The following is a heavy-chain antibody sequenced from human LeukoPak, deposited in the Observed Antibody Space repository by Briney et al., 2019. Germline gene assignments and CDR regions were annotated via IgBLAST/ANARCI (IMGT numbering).Heavy chain of an antibody. CDR3: ARDSGIAAAGYYYYYYMDV. CDR2: MYNSGST. J-gene: IGHJ6*03. D-gene: IGHD6-13*01. V-gene: IGHV4-4*08. Sequence: PSETLSLTCIVSGGSISSYNWNWIRQPPGKGLEWIGYMYNSGSTNNNPSLKSRVTISVDTSKNQFSLKLSSVTAADTAVYYCARDSGIAAAGYYYYYYMDVWGKGTTVTISS. CDR1: GGSISSYN.